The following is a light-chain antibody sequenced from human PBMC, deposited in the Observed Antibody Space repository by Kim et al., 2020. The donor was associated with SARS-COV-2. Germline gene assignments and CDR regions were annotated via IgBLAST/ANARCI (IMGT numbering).Light chain of an antibody. J-gene: IGLJ2*01. Sequence: GQSVPSSCTGTSSDGGSYNRDSWFQQPPGTAPKLMIYEVSNRPSGVPDLFSGSKSGNTASLTISGLQAEDEADYYCSSYTSSSTVVFGGGTQLTVL. CDR1: SSDGGSYNR. V-gene: IGLV2-18*02. CDR2: EVS. CDR3: SSYTSSSTVV.